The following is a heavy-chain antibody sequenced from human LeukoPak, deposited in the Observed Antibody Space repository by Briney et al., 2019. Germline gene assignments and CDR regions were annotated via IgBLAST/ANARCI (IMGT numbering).Heavy chain of an antibody. D-gene: IGHD3-16*02. CDR2: IHYSGNT. CDR1: GGSISGYY. J-gene: IGHJ4*02. V-gene: IGHV4-59*01. CDR3: ARSNSGYQKPLDH. Sequence: PSETLSLTCIVAGGSISGYYWSWIRQPPGGGLEFIGYIHYSGNTYYNPSLKGRVTISMVTSKNQFSLILYSVTAADTAMFYCARSNSGYQKPLDHWGPGALVTISS.